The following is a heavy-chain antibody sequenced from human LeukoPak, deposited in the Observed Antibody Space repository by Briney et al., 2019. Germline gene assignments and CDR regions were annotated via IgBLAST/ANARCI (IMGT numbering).Heavy chain of an antibody. CDR1: GYTFTGYY. V-gene: IGHV1-2*02. Sequence: ASVKVSCKASGYTFTGYYMHWVRQAPGQGLEWRGWINSNSGATKYAQKFQGRVTLTRDTSIGTAYMELSRLRSDDTAVYYCTRSVQGSSWFDAWGQGTLVTVSS. CDR2: INSNSGAT. CDR3: TRSVQGSSWFDA. D-gene: IGHD1-1*01. J-gene: IGHJ5*02.